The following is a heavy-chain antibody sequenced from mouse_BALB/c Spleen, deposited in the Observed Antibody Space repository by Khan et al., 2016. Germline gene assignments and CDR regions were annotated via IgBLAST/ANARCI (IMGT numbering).Heavy chain of an antibody. Sequence: LQQSGAELVKPGASVKLSCTASGFNIKDTYMHWVKQRPEQGLEWIGRIDPANGNTKYDPKFQGKATITADTSSNTAYLQLSSLTSEDTAVYYCARAPYEYDVGFAYWGQGTLVTVSA. D-gene: IGHD2-4*01. V-gene: IGHV14-3*02. J-gene: IGHJ3*01. CDR1: GFNIKDTY. CDR3: ARAPYEYDVGFAY. CDR2: IDPANGNT.